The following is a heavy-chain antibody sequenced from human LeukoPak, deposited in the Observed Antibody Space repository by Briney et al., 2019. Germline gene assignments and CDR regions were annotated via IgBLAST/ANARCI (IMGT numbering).Heavy chain of an antibody. CDR3: ASHKQGYNYYYGMDV. CDR2: IYPGDSDT. J-gene: IGHJ6*04. V-gene: IGHV5-51*01. CDR1: GYSFTSYW. Sequence: GESLKISCKGSGYSFTSYWIGWVRQMPGKGLGWVGIIYPGDSDTRYSPSFQGQVTISADKSISTAYLQWSSLKASDTAMYCCASHKQGYNYYYGMDVWGKGTTVTVSS.